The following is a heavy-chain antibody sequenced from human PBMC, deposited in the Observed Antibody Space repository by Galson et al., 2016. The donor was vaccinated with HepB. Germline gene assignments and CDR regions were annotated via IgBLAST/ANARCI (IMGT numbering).Heavy chain of an antibody. Sequence: SETLSLTCTVSDGSISNVNYYWGWIRQPPGKGLEWIGTVYYSGSTYYNPSLTSRVTISVDTSKNQFSLKLSSVTAADTAVYYWSRSPWWATSDFNYWGRGTLVTVSS. J-gene: IGHJ4*02. D-gene: IGHD2-8*02. V-gene: IGHV4-39*01. CDR2: VYYSGST. CDR3: SRSPWWATSDFNY. CDR1: DGSISNVNYY.